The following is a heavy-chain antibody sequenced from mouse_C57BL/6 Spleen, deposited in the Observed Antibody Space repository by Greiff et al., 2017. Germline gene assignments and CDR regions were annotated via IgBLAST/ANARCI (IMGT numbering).Heavy chain of an antibody. CDR3: ARQRGWLPYFDD. V-gene: IGHV5-17*01. CDR2: ISSGSRTI. D-gene: IGHD2-3*01. Sequence: EVKLMESGGGLVKPGGSLKLSCAASGFTFSDYGMHWVRQAPEKGLEWVAYISSGSRTIYYADTVKGRFTISRDNAKNTLFLQMTSLGSEDTAMYYCARQRGWLPYFDDWGKGTTLTVSS. CDR1: GFTFSDYG. J-gene: IGHJ2*01.